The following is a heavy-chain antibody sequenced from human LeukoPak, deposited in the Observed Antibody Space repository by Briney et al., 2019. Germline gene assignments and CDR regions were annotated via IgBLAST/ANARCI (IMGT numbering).Heavy chain of an antibody. J-gene: IGHJ5*02. D-gene: IGHD1-14*01. CDR1: GGSLSGYY. CDR3: ARTDPTGWFDP. Sequence: SDTLSLTCAVYGGSLSGYYWSWIRQPPGKGLEWIGEINHSGSTNYNPSLKSRVTISVDTSKNQFSLKLSSVTAADTAVYYCARTDPTGWFDPWGQGTLVAVSS. CDR2: INHSGST. V-gene: IGHV4-34*01.